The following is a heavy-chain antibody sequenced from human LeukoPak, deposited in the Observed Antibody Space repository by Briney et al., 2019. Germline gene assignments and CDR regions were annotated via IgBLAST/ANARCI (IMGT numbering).Heavy chain of an antibody. Sequence: ASVKVSCRALGGTFTSYTIIWVRQAPGQGLEWMGRIIPFTDSTNYAQKFQGRVTITADKSTTTAYMELSSLRSEDTAVYYCARGVVPAVRGAFDIWGQGTMVTVSS. CDR1: GGTFTSYT. V-gene: IGHV1-69*08. CDR3: ARGVVPAVRGAFDI. J-gene: IGHJ3*02. CDR2: IIPFTDST. D-gene: IGHD2-2*01.